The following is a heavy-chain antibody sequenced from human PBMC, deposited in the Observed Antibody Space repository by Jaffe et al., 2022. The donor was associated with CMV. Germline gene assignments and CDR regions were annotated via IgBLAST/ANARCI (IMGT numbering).Heavy chain of an antibody. D-gene: IGHD3-3*01. J-gene: IGHJ5*02. Sequence: EVQLVESGGGFIQPGGSLRLSCAASGFTFSSCVMSWVRQAPGKGLEWVSGISGNGDSTYYVDSVKGRFTISRDNSKNTLYLQMNSLRVEDTAVYYCAKVAPWSGNAPGAEFDPWGLGTLVTVSS. CDR2: ISGNGDST. CDR1: GFTFSSCV. CDR3: AKVAPWSGNAPGAEFDP. V-gene: IGHV3-23*04.